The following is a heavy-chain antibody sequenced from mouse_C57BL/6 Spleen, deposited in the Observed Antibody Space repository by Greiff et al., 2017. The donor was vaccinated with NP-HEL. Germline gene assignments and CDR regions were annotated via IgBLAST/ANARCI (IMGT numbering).Heavy chain of an antibody. Sequence: EVQLVESGGGLVQPKGSLKLSCAASGFSFNTYAMNWDRQAPGKGLEWVARIRSKSNNYATYYADSVKDRFTISRDDSESMLYLQMNNLKTEDTAMYYCVRYGSSYGYAMDYWGQGTSVTVSS. CDR2: IRSKSNNYAT. D-gene: IGHD1-1*01. CDR3: VRYGSSYGYAMDY. J-gene: IGHJ4*01. V-gene: IGHV10-1*01. CDR1: GFSFNTYA.